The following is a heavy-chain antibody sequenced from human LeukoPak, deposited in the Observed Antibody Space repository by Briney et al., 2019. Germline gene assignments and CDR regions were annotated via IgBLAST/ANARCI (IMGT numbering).Heavy chain of an antibody. CDR2: ISSSSSYI. Sequence: GGSLRLSCAASGFTFSSYSMNWVRQAPGKGLEWVSSISSSSSYIYYADSVKGRFTISRDNAKNSLYLQMNSLRAEDTAVYYCARLCLVEVRGVYYDRDIWGQGTMVTVPS. CDR3: ARLCLVEVRGVYYDRDI. V-gene: IGHV3-21*01. J-gene: IGHJ3*02. D-gene: IGHD3-10*01. CDR1: GFTFSSYS.